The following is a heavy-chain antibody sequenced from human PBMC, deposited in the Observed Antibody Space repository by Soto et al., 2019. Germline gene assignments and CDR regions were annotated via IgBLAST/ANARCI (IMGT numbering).Heavy chain of an antibody. CDR3: ARDPGAYCGGDCYYDY. J-gene: IGHJ4*02. Sequence: SVKVSCKASGGTFSSYAISLVRQAPGQGLEWMGGIIPIFGTANYAQKFQGRVTITADESTSTAYMELSSLRPEDTAVYYCARDPGAYCGGDCYYDYWGQGTLVTVSS. D-gene: IGHD2-21*02. CDR1: GGTFSSYA. V-gene: IGHV1-69*13. CDR2: IIPIFGTA.